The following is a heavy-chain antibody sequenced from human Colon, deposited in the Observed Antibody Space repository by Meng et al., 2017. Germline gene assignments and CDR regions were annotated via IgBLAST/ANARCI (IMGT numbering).Heavy chain of an antibody. Sequence: QGQRQELGPGLVKPSQTLSLTCTVSGGSISSGGYYWSWIRQHPGKGLEWIGYIYYSGSTYYNPSLKSRVTISVDTSKNQFSLKLSSVTAADTAVYYCARSSTYYYGSGSSVLFDYWGQGTLVTVSS. V-gene: IGHV4-31*03. CDR1: GGSISSGGYY. CDR3: ARSSTYYYGSGSSVLFDY. D-gene: IGHD3-10*01. J-gene: IGHJ4*02. CDR2: IYYSGST.